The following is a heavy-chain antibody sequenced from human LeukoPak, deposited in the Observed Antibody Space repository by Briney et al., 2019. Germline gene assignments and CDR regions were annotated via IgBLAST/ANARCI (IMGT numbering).Heavy chain of an antibody. J-gene: IGHJ3*02. CDR1: GGSISSYY. V-gene: IGHV4-59*01. D-gene: IGHD3-10*01. Sequence: PSETLSLTCTVPGGSISSYYWGWIRQPPGKGLECLGNIHYSGSTNYNPSFKSRVTISIDTSRNHFSLRLSSVTAADTAVYYCARSGVGDAFDIWGQGTMVTVSS. CDR2: IHYSGST. CDR3: ARSGVGDAFDI.